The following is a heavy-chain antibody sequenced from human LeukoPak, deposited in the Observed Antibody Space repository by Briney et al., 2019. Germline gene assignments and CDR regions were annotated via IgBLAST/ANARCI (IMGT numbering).Heavy chain of an antibody. CDR3: AKDLLGYQPLAAWYFDL. D-gene: IGHD2-2*01. Sequence: GGSLRLSCAASGLTFSSYAMSWVRQAPGKGLEWVSAISGSGGSTYYADSVKGRFTISRDNSKNTLYLQMNSLRAEDTAVYYCAKDLLGYQPLAAWYFDLWGRGTLVTVSS. V-gene: IGHV3-23*01. CDR2: ISGSGGST. J-gene: IGHJ2*01. CDR1: GLTFSSYA.